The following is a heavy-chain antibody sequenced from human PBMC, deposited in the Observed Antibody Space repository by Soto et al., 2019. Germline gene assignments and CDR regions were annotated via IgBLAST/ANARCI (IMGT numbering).Heavy chain of an antibody. J-gene: IGHJ5*01. CDR2: INYSGST. Sequence: SETLSLTCTGAGVSIRSYDWSLIRQPPGKGLEWIGYINYSGSTYYNPSLKSRVTVSVDTSKNQFSLNLSSVTAADTAFYYCARTFWGQYLGWWFDSWGQGTLVTVSS. CDR1: GVSIRSYD. D-gene: IGHD3-16*01. V-gene: IGHV4-59*08. CDR3: ARTFWGQYLGWWFDS.